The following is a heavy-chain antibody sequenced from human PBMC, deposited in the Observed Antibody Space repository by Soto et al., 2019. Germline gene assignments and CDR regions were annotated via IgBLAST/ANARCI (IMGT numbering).Heavy chain of an antibody. J-gene: IGHJ4*02. CDR2: ISAYNGNT. D-gene: IGHD2-15*01. V-gene: IGHV1-18*01. CDR1: GYTFTSYG. CDR3: VVAAHPFYFVS. Sequence: ASVKVTCKASGYTFTSYGISWVRQAPGQGHEWMGWISAYNGNTNYAQKLQGRVTMTTDTSTSTAYMELRSLRSDDTAVYYCVVAAHPFYFVSWGQGTLVSVSS.